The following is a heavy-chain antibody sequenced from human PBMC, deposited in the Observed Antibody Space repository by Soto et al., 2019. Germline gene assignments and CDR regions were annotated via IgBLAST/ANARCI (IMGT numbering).Heavy chain of an antibody. CDR1: GFTFSSYA. CDR3: ARENSRISPRLFQH. V-gene: IGHV3-23*01. D-gene: IGHD6-6*01. Sequence: GVSLRLSCAASGFTFSSYAMSWVRQAPGKGLEWVSAISGSGGSTYYADSAKGRFTISRDNSKSTLYLQMNSLRPEDTGLYYCARENSRISPRLFQHWGHGTLVTVPQ. CDR2: ISGSGGST. J-gene: IGHJ1*01.